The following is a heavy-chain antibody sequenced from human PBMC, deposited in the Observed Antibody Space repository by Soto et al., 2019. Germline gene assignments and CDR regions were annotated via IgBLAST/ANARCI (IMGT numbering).Heavy chain of an antibody. CDR3: ARGPKSAWAFDI. V-gene: IGHV4-34*01. CDR2: IYHSGST. J-gene: IGHJ3*02. Sequence: QVQLQQWGAGLLKPSETLSLTCAVYGGSFSGYYWSWIRQPPGKGLEWIVEIYHSGSTNYNPSLKSRVTISVDTSKNHFSLRLSSVTAADTAVCYCARGPKSAWAFDIWGQGTMVTVSS. CDR1: GGSFSGYY.